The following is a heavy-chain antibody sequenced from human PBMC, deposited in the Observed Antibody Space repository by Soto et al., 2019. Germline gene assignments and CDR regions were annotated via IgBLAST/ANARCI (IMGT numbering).Heavy chain of an antibody. J-gene: IGHJ6*02. V-gene: IGHV4-39*01. CDR1: GGSISSSSYY. CDR3: ARSGITGTTMDYYYSGMDV. CDR2: IYYSGST. D-gene: IGHD1-20*01. Sequence: PSETLSLTCTVSGGSISSSSYYWGWIRQPPGKGLEWIGSIYYSGSTYYNPSLKSRVTISVDTSKNQFSLKLSSVTAADTAVYYCARSGITGTTMDYYYSGMDVWGQGTTVTVSS.